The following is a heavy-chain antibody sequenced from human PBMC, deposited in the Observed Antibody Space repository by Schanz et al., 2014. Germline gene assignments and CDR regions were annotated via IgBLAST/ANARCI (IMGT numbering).Heavy chain of an antibody. D-gene: IGHD5-12*01. V-gene: IGHV3-11*04. CDR3: ASPSGYSDYGTYFDF. CDR1: GFTFRDYY. Sequence: QVQLVESGGGLVKPGGSLRLSCAASGFTFRDYYMSWIRQAPGKGLEWVSTISASGGSTYYADSVKGRFTISRDNSKNTLYLQMNSLRTEDTAVYYCASPSGYSDYGTYFDFWGQGTLVTVSA. CDR2: ISASGGST. J-gene: IGHJ4*02.